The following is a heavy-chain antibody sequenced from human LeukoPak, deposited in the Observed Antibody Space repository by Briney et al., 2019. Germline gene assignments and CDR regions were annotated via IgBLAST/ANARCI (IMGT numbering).Heavy chain of an antibody. V-gene: IGHV1-2*02. Sequence: ASVKVSCKASGYTFTGYYMHWVRQAPGQGLEWMGWINPNSGGTNYAQKFQGRVTVTRDTSISTAYMELSRLRSDDTAVYYCARATYYYYYMDVWGKGTTVTVSS. J-gene: IGHJ6*03. CDR3: ARATYYYYYMDV. CDR1: GYTFTGYY. D-gene: IGHD4-11*01. CDR2: INPNSGGT.